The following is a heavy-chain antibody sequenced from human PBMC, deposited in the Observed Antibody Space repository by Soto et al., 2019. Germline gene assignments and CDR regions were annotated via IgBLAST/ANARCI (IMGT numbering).Heavy chain of an antibody. CDR2: ISYDGSNK. V-gene: IGHV3-30-3*01. D-gene: IGHD5-12*01. CDR3: AREWLRAYYYYYYGMDV. Sequence: QVQLVESGGGVVQPGRSLRLSCAASGFTFSSYAMHWVRQAPGKGLEWVAVISYDGSNKYYADSVKGRFTISRDNSKNPLYLQMNSLRAEDTAVYYCAREWLRAYYYYYYGMDVWGQGTTVTVSS. CDR1: GFTFSSYA. J-gene: IGHJ6*02.